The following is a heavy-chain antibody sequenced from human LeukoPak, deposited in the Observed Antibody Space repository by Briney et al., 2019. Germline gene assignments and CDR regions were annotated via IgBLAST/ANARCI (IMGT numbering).Heavy chain of an antibody. Sequence: GGSLRLSCAASGFTFTNYGLTWVRQVPGKGLQWVSSISGSGNSTYYADSVKGRFTISRDNAKNSLYLQMNSLRAEDTAVYYCAELGITMIGGVWGKGTTVTISS. CDR3: AELGITMIGGV. V-gene: IGHV3-48*04. D-gene: IGHD3-10*02. CDR1: GFTFTNYG. J-gene: IGHJ6*04. CDR2: ISGSGNST.